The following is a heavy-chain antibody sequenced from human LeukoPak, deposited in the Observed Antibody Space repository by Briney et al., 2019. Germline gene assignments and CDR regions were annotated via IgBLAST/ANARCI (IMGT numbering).Heavy chain of an antibody. V-gene: IGHV1-2*02. D-gene: IGHD6-13*01. Sequence: ASVKVSCKASGYTFVFYYMHWVRQAPGQGLEWLGWINPNSGGTKYALKYQGRVAMTRDTSISTAYMEVSRLGSDDTAVYYCAREGVRTAASNFDYWGQGTLVTVSS. CDR3: AREGVRTAASNFDY. CDR1: GYTFVFYY. J-gene: IGHJ4*02. CDR2: INPNSGGT.